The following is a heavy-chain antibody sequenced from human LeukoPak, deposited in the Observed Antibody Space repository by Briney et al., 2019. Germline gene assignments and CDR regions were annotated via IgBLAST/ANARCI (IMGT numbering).Heavy chain of an antibody. CDR1: GGSIISYY. D-gene: IGHD2-2*01. CDR3: ATQMGYCSSTSCYPRFDY. J-gene: IGHJ4*02. CDR2: IYNSGIT. Sequence: SETLSLTCTVSGGSIISYYWSWIRQPPGKGLEWIGYIYNSGITNYSPSLKSRVTISVDTSKNQFSLKLSSVTAADTALYYCATQMGYCSSTSCYPRFDYWGQGTLVTVSS. V-gene: IGHV4-59*08.